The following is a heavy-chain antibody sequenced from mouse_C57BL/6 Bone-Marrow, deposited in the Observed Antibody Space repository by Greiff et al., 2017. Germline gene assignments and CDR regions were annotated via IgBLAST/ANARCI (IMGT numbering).Heavy chain of an antibody. CDR1: GYSITSGYY. V-gene: IGHV3-6*01. D-gene: IGHD1-1*01. CDR3: ARAHYYGSSYYDY. J-gene: IGHJ2*01. Sequence: ESGPGLAKPSQSLSLTCSVTGYSITSGYYWNWIRQFPGNKLEWMGYISYDGSNNYNPSLKNRISITRDTSKNQFFLKLNSVTTEDTATYYCARAHYYGSSYYDYWGQGTTLTVSS. CDR2: ISYDGSN.